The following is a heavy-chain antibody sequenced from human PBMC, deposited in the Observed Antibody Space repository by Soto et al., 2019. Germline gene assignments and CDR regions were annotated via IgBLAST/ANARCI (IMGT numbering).Heavy chain of an antibody. CDR2: IYYSGST. Sequence: PSETLSLTCTVSGGSISSYYWSWIRQPPGKGLEWIGYIYYSGSTNYNPSLKSRVTISVDTSKNQFSLKLSSVTAADTAVYYCARESGYDSSNFDYWGQGTLVTVSS. J-gene: IGHJ4*02. V-gene: IGHV4-59*01. CDR3: ARESGYDSSNFDY. D-gene: IGHD5-12*01. CDR1: GGSISSYY.